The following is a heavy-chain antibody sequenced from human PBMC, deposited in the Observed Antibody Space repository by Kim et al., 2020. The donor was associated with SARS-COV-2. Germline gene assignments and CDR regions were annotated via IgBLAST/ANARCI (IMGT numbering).Heavy chain of an antibody. CDR3: TRQPCCSSTSCFDY. V-gene: IGHV3-73*01. J-gene: IGHJ4*02. D-gene: IGHD2-2*01. Sequence: AASVKGRFTISRDDSKNTAYLQMNSLKTEDTAVYYCTRQPCCSSTSCFDYWGQGTLVTVSS.